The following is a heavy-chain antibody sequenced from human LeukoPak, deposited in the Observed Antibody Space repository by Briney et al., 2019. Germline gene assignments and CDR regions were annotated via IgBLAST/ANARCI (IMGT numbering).Heavy chain of an antibody. V-gene: IGHV3-33*01. J-gene: IGHJ3*01. CDR1: GFTFSSYG. CDR3: ARAFEWFGGCLDV. Sequence: GGSLRLSCAASGFTFSSYGMHWVRQAPGKGLEWVAVIWYDGSNKYYADSVKGRFTISRDNSKNTLYLQMNSLRAEDTAVYYCARAFEWFGGCLDVWGQGTMVTVSS. CDR2: IWYDGSNK. D-gene: IGHD3-10*01.